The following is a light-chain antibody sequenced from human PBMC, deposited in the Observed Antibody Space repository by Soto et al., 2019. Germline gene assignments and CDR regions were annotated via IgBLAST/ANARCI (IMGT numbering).Light chain of an antibody. V-gene: IGKV1-39*01. Sequence: DIQMTQSPISLSASVGDGVTITCRASHSIMTYLNWYQLKPGKAPEPLIYAASTLESGVPSRFSGSGSGTEFTLTISSLQPEDFATYYCQQLSSYPITFGQGTRLEIK. CDR3: QQLSSYPIT. J-gene: IGKJ5*01. CDR1: HSIMTY. CDR2: AAS.